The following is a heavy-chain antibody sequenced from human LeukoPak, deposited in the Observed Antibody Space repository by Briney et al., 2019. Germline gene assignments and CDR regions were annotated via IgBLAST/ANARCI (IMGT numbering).Heavy chain of an antibody. D-gene: IGHD4-11*01. J-gene: IGHJ5*02. V-gene: IGHV3-21*01. CDR2: IGYTSSDK. CDR3: VKGDYRES. Sequence: GGSLRLSCAASGFSFSTSTMNWGRQAPGKGLEWVSSIGYTSSDKYYVQSVKGRFTISRDNAENSLYLQMNSLRADDTAMYYCVKGDYRESWGQGTRVTVSS. CDR1: GFSFSTST.